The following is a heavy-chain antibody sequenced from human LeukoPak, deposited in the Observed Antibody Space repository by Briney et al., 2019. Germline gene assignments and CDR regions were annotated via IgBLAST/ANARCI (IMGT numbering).Heavy chain of an antibody. Sequence: SETLSLTCTVSGDSISSSDYYWGWIRQPPGKGLEWIGSIHSSGNIYYNPSLKSRVTISLDTSNNQSSLRLFSVSAADTAVYYCARGRYNSKTDFDYWGQGTLVTASS. D-gene: IGHD3-16*02. CDR3: ARGRYNSKTDFDY. CDR2: IHSSGNI. J-gene: IGHJ4*02. CDR1: GDSISSSDYY. V-gene: IGHV4-39*07.